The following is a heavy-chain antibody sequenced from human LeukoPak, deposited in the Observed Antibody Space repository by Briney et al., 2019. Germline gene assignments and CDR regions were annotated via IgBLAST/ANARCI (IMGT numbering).Heavy chain of an antibody. CDR3: ARSAEPAYYFDY. D-gene: IGHD1-26*01. CDR1: GGSISSGGYY. V-gene: IGHV4-30-2*01. J-gene: IGHJ4*02. Sequence: SQTLSLTCTVSGGSISSGGYYWSWIRQPPGKGLEWIGEINHSGSTNYNPSLKSRVTISVDTSKNQFSLKLSSVTAADTAVYYCARSAEPAYYFDYWGQGTLVTVSS. CDR2: INHSGST.